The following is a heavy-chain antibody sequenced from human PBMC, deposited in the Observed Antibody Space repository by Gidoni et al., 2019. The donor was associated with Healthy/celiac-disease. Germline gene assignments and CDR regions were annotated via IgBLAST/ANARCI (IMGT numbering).Heavy chain of an antibody. D-gene: IGHD3-16*02. J-gene: IGHJ4*02. CDR2: TYYRSKWYN. CDR3: ARGIRTLRTVIADRFDY. CDR1: GDSVSSNSAA. Sequence: VQLQQSGPGLVKPSQTLSLTCAISGDSVSSNSAACNWIRQSPSRGFEWLGRTYYRSKWYNDYAVSVKSRITINPDTSKNQFSLQLNSVTPEDTAVYYCARGIRTLRTVIADRFDYWGQGTLVTVSS. V-gene: IGHV6-1*01.